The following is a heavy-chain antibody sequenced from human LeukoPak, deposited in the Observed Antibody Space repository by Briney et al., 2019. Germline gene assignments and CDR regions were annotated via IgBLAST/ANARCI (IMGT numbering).Heavy chain of an antibody. Sequence: GRSLRLSCAASGFTFSSYAMHWVRQAPGKGLEWVAVISYDGSIKYYADSVKGRFTISRDNSKNTLYLQMNSLRAEDTAVYYCAREVGLRGYDYQFDYWGQGTLVTVSS. D-gene: IGHD5-12*01. CDR3: AREVGLRGYDYQFDY. CDR1: GFTFSSYA. V-gene: IGHV3-30*04. J-gene: IGHJ4*02. CDR2: ISYDGSIK.